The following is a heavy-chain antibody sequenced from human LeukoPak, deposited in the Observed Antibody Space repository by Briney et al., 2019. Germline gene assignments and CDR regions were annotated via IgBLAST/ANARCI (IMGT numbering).Heavy chain of an antibody. D-gene: IGHD3-22*01. CDR1: GYTFTGFY. J-gene: IGHJ5*02. CDR2: IDPNIGTT. Sequence: GASVKVSCKASGYTFTGFYMHWVRQAPGQGLEWMGWIDPNIGTTKYSQKFQGRVTMTRDTSISEVYMELSRLRSDDTAVYYCARLLEHYYFDASGYYDDDHWGQGTPIIVSS. V-gene: IGHV1-2*02. CDR3: ARLLEHYYFDASGYYDDDH.